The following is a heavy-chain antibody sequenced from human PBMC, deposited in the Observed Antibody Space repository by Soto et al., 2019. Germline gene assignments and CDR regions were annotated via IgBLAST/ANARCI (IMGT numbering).Heavy chain of an antibody. CDR3: ARTRSFTLGFYYDGMDV. D-gene: IGHD6-6*01. CDR1: GYSFANYW. CDR2: IYPGDSDT. J-gene: IGHJ6*02. Sequence: GESLKISCQGSGYSFANYWIGWVRQMPGKDLKWMGIIYPGDSDTRYSPSFQGQVTISADKSLRTAYLQWTSLKASDTALYYCARTRSFTLGFYYDGMDVWGQGTTVTVSS. V-gene: IGHV5-51*01.